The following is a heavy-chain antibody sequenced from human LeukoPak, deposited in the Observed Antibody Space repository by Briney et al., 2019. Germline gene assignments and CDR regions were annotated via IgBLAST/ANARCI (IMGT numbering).Heavy chain of an antibody. D-gene: IGHD6-19*01. Sequence: PGGSLRLSRVASGFTVSSNYMTWVRQAPGKGLEWVSVLYSGGSTYYADSVKGRFTISRDNSKNTLYLQMNSLRAEDTAVYYCAREAVAGNPPYIDYWGQGTLVTVSS. CDR2: LYSGGST. CDR1: GFTVSSNY. CDR3: AREAVAGNPPYIDY. J-gene: IGHJ4*02. V-gene: IGHV3-66*01.